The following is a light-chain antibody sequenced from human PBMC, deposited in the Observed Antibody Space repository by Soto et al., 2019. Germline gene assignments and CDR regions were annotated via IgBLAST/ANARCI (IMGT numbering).Light chain of an antibody. CDR1: QGISNS. J-gene: IGKJ4*01. CDR2: AAS. Sequence: DIQMTQSPSSLSASVGDRVTITCRASQGISNSLAWYQQNAGKSPKLLIYAASHLQSGGPSRFSGSGSGTDFSLTISSLKPEDVATYYCQTYNSARVTFGGGTKVEIK. V-gene: IGKV1-27*01. CDR3: QTYNSARVT.